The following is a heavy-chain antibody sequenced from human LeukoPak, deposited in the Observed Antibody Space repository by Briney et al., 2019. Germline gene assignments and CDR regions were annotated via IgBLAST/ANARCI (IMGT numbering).Heavy chain of an antibody. Sequence: ASVKVSCEASGYTFTGYYMHWVRQAPGQGLEWMGRINPNSGGTNYAQKFQGRVTMTRDTSISTAYMELSRLRSDDTAVYYCARSGIAAAVSDYWGQGTLVTVSS. V-gene: IGHV1-2*06. CDR2: INPNSGGT. CDR1: GYTFTGYY. D-gene: IGHD6-13*01. CDR3: ARSGIAAAVSDY. J-gene: IGHJ4*02.